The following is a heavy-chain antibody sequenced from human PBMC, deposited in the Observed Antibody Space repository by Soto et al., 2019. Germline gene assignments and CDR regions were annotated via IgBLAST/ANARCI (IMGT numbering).Heavy chain of an antibody. V-gene: IGHV4-31*03. CDR1: GGSINTVNYY. CDR2: IYYTGTT. CDR3: ARDLRLDS. Sequence: PSETLSLTCTVSGGSINTVNYYWSWIRQHPGKGLEWIAYIYYTGTTYYNPSLKSRVTISIDRSNNQFSLMLSSVTAADTAVYYCARDLRLDSWGPGTLVTVSS. D-gene: IGHD2-21*02. J-gene: IGHJ4*02.